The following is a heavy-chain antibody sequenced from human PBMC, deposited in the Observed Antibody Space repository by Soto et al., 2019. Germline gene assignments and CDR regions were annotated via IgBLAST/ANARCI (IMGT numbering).Heavy chain of an antibody. V-gene: IGHV3-30*03. Sequence: QVQLVESGGGVVQPGRSLRLSCAASGFTFSNSAMHWVRQAPGKGLEWVAVISYDGKKKFYADSVMGRFTIYRDNSKNTPSLQVDSLSPADTAVYYCAGRQGFGQSPNRVDVWGQGTTVTVSS. CDR1: GFTFSNSA. CDR2: ISYDGKKK. CDR3: AGRQGFGQSPNRVDV. J-gene: IGHJ6*02. D-gene: IGHD3-10*01.